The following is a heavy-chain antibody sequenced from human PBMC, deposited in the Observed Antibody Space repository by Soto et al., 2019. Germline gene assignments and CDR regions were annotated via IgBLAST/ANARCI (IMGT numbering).Heavy chain of an antibody. Sequence: SQTLSLTCAISVDSVSTNIAAWGSIRQSPSRGLEWQGRTLYRSSKWYNEYAVSVKSRMTINPDTSKNQFSLPMNSVAPEDTAVYYCARDAAPTVNYPDGMAVWGQGTAVTVSS. CDR2: TLYRSSKWYN. D-gene: IGHD1-7*01. CDR1: VDSVSTNIAA. V-gene: IGHV6-1*01. CDR3: ARDAAPTVNYPDGMAV. J-gene: IGHJ6*02.